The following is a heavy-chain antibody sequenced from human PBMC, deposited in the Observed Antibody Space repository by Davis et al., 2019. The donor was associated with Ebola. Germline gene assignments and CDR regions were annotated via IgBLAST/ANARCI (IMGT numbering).Heavy chain of an antibody. J-gene: IGHJ4*02. CDR2: IYYSGST. V-gene: IGHV4-61*08. CDR3: ARDGYDVLTGDIHYFDY. CDR1: GGSVSSGGYY. D-gene: IGHD3-9*01. Sequence: MPSETLSLTCTVSGGSVSSGGYYWNWIRQPPGKGLEWIGYIYYSGSTDYSPSLRGRVTISLDTSKNQFSLRLSSVTAADTAVYYCARDGYDVLTGDIHYFDYWGQGTLVSVSS.